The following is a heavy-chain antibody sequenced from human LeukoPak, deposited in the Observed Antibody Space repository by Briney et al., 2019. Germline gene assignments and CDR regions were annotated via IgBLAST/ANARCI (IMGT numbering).Heavy chain of an antibody. CDR1: GYTLTELS. J-gene: IGHJ3*02. CDR3: ARVAYDSSGYPPGAFDI. V-gene: IGHV1-24*01. Sequence: ASVKVSCKVSGYTLTELSMHWVRQAPGKGLEWMGGFDPEDGETIYAQKFQGRVTMTEDTSTDTAYMELSSLRSEDTAVYYCARVAYDSSGYPPGAFDIWGQGTMVTVSS. D-gene: IGHD3-22*01. CDR2: FDPEDGET.